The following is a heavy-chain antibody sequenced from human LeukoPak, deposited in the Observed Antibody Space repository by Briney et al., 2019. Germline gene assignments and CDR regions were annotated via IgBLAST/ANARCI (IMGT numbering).Heavy chain of an antibody. V-gene: IGHV1-69*04. Sequence: SVKVSCKASSYTFTSYGISWVRQAPGQGLEWMGRIIPILGIANYAQKFQGRVTITADKSTSTAYMELSSLRSEDTAVYYCARNPPTPEGDYASYYFDYWGQGTLVTVSS. J-gene: IGHJ4*02. CDR1: SYTFTSYG. CDR2: IIPILGIA. CDR3: ARNPPTPEGDYASYYFDY. D-gene: IGHD4-17*01.